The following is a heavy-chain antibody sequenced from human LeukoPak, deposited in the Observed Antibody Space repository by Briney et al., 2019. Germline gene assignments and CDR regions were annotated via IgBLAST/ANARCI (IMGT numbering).Heavy chain of an antibody. CDR3: ARELGGWSGGDWFDP. D-gene: IGHD6-19*01. Sequence: GGSLRLSCAASGFTFSSCGMHWVRQAPGKGLEWVSYISSSSSTIYYADSVKGRSTISRDNSKNTLYLQMNSLRAEDTAVYYCARELGGWSGGDWFDPWGQGTLVTVSS. V-gene: IGHV3-48*01. CDR1: GFTFSSCG. CDR2: ISSSSSTI. J-gene: IGHJ5*02.